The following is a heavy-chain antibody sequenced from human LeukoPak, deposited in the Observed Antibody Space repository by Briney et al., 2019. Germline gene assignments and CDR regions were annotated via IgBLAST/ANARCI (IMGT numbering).Heavy chain of an antibody. CDR2: ISAYNGNT. Sequence: ASVKVSCKASSYTFTSYGISWVRQAPGQGLEWMGWISAYNGNTNYAQKLQGRVTMTTDTSTSTAYMELRSLRSDDTAVYYCARIGTYYYGSGRAGDYFDYWGQGTLVTVSS. V-gene: IGHV1-18*01. CDR3: ARIGTYYYGSGRAGDYFDY. D-gene: IGHD3-10*01. J-gene: IGHJ4*02. CDR1: SYTFTSYG.